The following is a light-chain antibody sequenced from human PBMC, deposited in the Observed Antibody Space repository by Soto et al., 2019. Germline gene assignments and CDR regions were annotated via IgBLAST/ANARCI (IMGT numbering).Light chain of an antibody. Sequence: QSALTQPASESGSPGQSITISCTGTSSDVGGYNYVSWYQQHPGKAPKLMIYEVSNRPSGVSNRFSGSKSGNTASLTISGLQAEDEADYYCSSYTSSSTLYVVFGGGTKLTVL. CDR1: SSDVGGYNY. CDR3: SSYTSSSTLYVV. CDR2: EVS. V-gene: IGLV2-14*01. J-gene: IGLJ2*01.